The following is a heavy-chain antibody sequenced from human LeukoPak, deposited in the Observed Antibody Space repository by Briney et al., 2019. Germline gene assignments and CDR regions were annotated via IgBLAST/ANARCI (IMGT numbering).Heavy chain of an antibody. V-gene: IGHV4-34*01. J-gene: IGHJ4*02. Sequence: SETLSLTCAVYGGSFSGYYWSWIRQPPGKGLEWIGEINHSGSTNYNPSLKSRVTISVDTSKNQFSLELSSVTAAGTAVYYCARVRATGAFDYWGQGTLVTVSS. D-gene: IGHD5-12*01. CDR1: GGSFSGYY. CDR2: INHSGST. CDR3: ARVRATGAFDY.